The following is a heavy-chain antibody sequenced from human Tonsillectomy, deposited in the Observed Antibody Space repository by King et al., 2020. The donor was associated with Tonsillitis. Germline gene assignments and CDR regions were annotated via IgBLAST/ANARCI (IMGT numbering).Heavy chain of an antibody. V-gene: IGHV3-30-3*01. D-gene: IGHD3-10*01. Sequence: VQLVESGGGVVQPGRSLRLSCAASGFTFSSYAMHWVRQAPGKGLEWGAVISYDGSNKYYADSVKGRFTISRDNSKNTLYLQMNSLRAEDTAVYYCARGRWVYGSDTPRDYAYYGMDVWGQGTTVTVSS. CDR1: GFTFSSYA. CDR3: ARGRWVYGSDTPRDYAYYGMDV. CDR2: ISYDGSNK. J-gene: IGHJ6*02.